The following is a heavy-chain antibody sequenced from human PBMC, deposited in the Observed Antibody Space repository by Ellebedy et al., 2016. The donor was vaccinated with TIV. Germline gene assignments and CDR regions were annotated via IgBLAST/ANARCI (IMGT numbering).Heavy chain of an antibody. J-gene: IGHJ4*02. D-gene: IGHD2-2*01. V-gene: IGHV3-72*01. CDR2: SRNKANGYTT. Sequence: GESLKISCAVSGFTFSDHFMTWVCQAPGKGLEWVGRSRNKANGYTTAYAASVKGRFTISRDESKNTLYLQMSSLKTEDTALYYCARETYASLDSWGQGTLVTVSS. CDR3: ARETYASLDS. CDR1: GFTFSDHF.